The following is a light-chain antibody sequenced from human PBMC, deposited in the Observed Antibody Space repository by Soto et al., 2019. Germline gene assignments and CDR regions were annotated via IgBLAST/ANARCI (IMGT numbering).Light chain of an antibody. CDR3: QQSYITLYT. CDR2: TAS. CDR1: QTIGTF. J-gene: IGKJ2*01. V-gene: IGKV1-39*01. Sequence: DIQMTQSPSSLSASVGDRVTITCRASQTIGTFLNWDQKKPGKAPKLLIYTASSLQSGVPSRFSGSGSGTDFTLNIGSLQPEDFATYYCQQSYITLYTFGQGTTLEI.